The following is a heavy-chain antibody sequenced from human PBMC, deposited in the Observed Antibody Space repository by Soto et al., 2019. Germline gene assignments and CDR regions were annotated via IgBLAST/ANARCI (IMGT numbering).Heavy chain of an antibody. V-gene: IGHV3-21*01. CDR3: ARGLWDSSGHWFDP. D-gene: IGHD6-19*01. J-gene: IGHJ5*02. CDR2: ISSSSSYI. CDR1: GFTFSSYS. Sequence: EVQLVESGGGLVKPGGSLRLSCAASGFTFSSYSMNWVRQAPGKGLEWVSSISSSSSYIYYADSVKGRFTISRDNAKNSLYLQMNSLRAEDTAVYYCARGLWDSSGHWFDPWGQGTLVTVSS.